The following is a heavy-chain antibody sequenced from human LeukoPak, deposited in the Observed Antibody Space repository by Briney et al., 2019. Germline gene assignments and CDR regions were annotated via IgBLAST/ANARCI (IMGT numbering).Heavy chain of an antibody. Sequence: GGSLRLPCAASGFSFSSYGMNWVRQAPGKGLEWVGFISYDGTNKYYSDSVKGRFTISRDNSKNTLYLEVSSLRPEDTAVYYCAKAQYHYGSGSSVDYWGQGTLVTVSS. D-gene: IGHD3-10*01. CDR1: GFSFSSYG. J-gene: IGHJ4*02. CDR3: AKAQYHYGSGSSVDY. CDR2: ISYDGTNK. V-gene: IGHV3-30*18.